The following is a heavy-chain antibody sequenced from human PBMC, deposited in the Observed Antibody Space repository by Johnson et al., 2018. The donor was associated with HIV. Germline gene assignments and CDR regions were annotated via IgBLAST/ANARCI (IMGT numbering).Heavy chain of an antibody. CDR3: ARSKDCSVSSCPDGFDI. CDR2: IKQDGSEK. CDR1: GFTFSDYG. D-gene: IGHD2-15*01. V-gene: IGHV3-7*01. Sequence: VQLVESGGGVVQPGRSLRLSCAASGFTFSDYGIHWVRQAPGKGLEWVANIKQDGSEKYYVDSVKGRLTISRDNAKNSLSLQMNSLRAEDTAVYYCARSKDCSVSSCPDGFDIWGQGTMVIVSS. J-gene: IGHJ3*02.